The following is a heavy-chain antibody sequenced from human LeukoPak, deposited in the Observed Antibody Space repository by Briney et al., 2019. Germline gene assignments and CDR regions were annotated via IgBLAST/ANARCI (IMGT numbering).Heavy chain of an antibody. J-gene: IGHJ5*02. CDR1: GYSISSGYY. D-gene: IGHD2-21*01. V-gene: IGHV4-38-2*02. CDR2: IYHSGST. CDR3: ARVLSCGGDCYPNWFDP. Sequence: SETLSLTCTVSGYSISSGYYWGWIRPPPGKGLEWIGSIYHSGSTYYNPSLKSRVTISVDTSKNQFSLKLSSVTAADTAVYYCARVLSCGGDCYPNWFDPWGQGTLVTVSS.